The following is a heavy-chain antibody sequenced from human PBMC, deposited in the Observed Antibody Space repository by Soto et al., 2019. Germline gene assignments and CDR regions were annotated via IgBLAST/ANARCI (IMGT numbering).Heavy chain of an antibody. CDR3: VRDRTEYGSYGSSYYDVFDI. CDR1: GFTFNAYW. Sequence: EVQLVESGGGLVQPGGSLRLSCAASGFTFNAYWMTWVRQAPGKGLEWVANINRDGTEKNYVDSVKDRFTVSRDNAKNSLHLQMYSLRAEDTAVYYCVRDRTEYGSYGSSYYDVFDIWGQGTKVTVSS. J-gene: IGHJ3*02. CDR2: INRDGTEK. V-gene: IGHV3-7*05. D-gene: IGHD6-6*01.